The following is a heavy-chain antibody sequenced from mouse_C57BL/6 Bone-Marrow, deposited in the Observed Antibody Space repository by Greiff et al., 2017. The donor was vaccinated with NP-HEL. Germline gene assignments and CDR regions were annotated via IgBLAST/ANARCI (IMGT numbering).Heavy chain of an antibody. CDR2: IRNKANGYTT. D-gene: IGHD1-1*01. CDR1: GFTFTDYY. J-gene: IGHJ1*03. Sequence: EVQVVESGGGLVQPGGSLSLSCAASGFTFTDYYMSWVRQPPGKALEWLGFIRNKANGYTTEYSASVKGRFTISRANSQSILYLQMNALTPEDSATYYCASGVYYYGSSYWYFEVWGTGTTVTVSS. V-gene: IGHV7-3*01. CDR3: ASGVYYYGSSYWYFEV.